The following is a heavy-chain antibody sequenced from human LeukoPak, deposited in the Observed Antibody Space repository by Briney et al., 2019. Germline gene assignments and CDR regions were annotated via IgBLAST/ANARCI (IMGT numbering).Heavy chain of an antibody. CDR1: GASLNINY. CDR3: AREASIAAAGWISDY. J-gene: IGHJ4*02. D-gene: IGHD6-13*01. V-gene: IGHV4-4*07. CDR2: ISTSGIT. Sequence: SETLSLTCTASGASLNINYWTWIRQPAGKGLEWIGRISTSGITNYSPSLKSRVTISLDKSKNQFSLILASVTAADTALYYCAREASIAAAGWISDYWGQGTLVTVSS.